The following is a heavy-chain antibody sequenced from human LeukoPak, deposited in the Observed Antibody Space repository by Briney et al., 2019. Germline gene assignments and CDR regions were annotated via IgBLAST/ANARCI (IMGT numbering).Heavy chain of an antibody. CDR2: ISGSGGST. J-gene: IGHJ4*02. Sequence: GGSLRLSSAASGFTFSSYAMSWVRQAPGKGLEWVSAISGSGGSTYYADSVKGRFTISRDNSKNTLYLQMNSLRAEDTAVYYCAKSFGYSSGWFIYYFDYWGQGTLVTVSS. V-gene: IGHV3-23*01. CDR1: GFTFSSYA. CDR3: AKSFGYSSGWFIYYFDY. D-gene: IGHD6-19*01.